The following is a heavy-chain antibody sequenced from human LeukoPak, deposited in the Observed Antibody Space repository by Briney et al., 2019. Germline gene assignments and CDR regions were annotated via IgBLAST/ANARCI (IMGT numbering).Heavy chain of an antibody. CDR1: GFTVSSNY. CDR2: MYSGGTT. J-gene: IGHJ4*02. V-gene: IGHV3-53*01. D-gene: IGHD3-22*01. Sequence: GGSLRLSCAASGFTVSSNYMNWVHQAPGKGLEWVSVMYSGGTTYYADSVKGRFTISRDDSKNTLFLQMTSLRADDTAVYYCARMLISSGYYIDSWGQGTLVTVSS. CDR3: ARMLISSGYYIDS.